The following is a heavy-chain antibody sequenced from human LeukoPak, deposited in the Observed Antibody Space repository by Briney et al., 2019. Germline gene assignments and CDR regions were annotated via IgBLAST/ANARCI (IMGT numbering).Heavy chain of an antibody. J-gene: IGHJ4*02. V-gene: IGHV5-51*01. CDR3: ARLYYGPGNYPPY. CDR2: IYPGDSDT. CDR1: GYSFTTYW. Sequence: GESLKISCKASGYSFTTYWIGWVRQMPGKGLEWMGIIYPGDSDTRYSPSFQGQVAISADKSINTAYLQWSSLKASDTAMYYCARLYYGPGNYPPYWGQGTLITVSP. D-gene: IGHD3-10*01.